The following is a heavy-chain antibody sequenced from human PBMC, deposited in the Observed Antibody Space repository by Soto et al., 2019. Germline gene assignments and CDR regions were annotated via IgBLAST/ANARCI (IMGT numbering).Heavy chain of an antibody. V-gene: IGHV1-18*01. Sequence: QVQLVQSGAEVKKPGASVKVSCKASGYTFTNHGICWVRQAPGQGLEWVGWISPYNGNTRYTQKLQGRVAMTTDTSTNTTYRALWRLSADDTAVYYCATMGGVTVVRGLPYAMDGWGQGTTVTVSS. J-gene: IGHJ6*02. CDR2: ISPYNGNT. D-gene: IGHD3-10*01. CDR3: ATMGGVTVVRGLPYAMDG. CDR1: GYTFTNHG.